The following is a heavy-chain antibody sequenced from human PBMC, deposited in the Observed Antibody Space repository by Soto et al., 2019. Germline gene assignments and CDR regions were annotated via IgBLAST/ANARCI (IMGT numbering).Heavy chain of an antibody. CDR1: GYSFTSYW. J-gene: IGHJ6*02. D-gene: IGHD6-6*01. CDR3: ARQQGSSSYYYYCMDV. CDR2: IYPGDSDT. V-gene: IGHV5-51*01. Sequence: GESLKISCKGSGYSFTSYWIGWVRQMPGEGLEWMGIIYPGDSDTRYSPSFQGQVTISADKSISTAYLQWSSLKASDTAMYYCARQQGSSSYYYYCMDVWRQGTTVTVSS.